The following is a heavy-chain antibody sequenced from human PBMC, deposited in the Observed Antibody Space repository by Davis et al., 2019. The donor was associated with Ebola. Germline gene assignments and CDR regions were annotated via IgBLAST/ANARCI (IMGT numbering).Heavy chain of an antibody. D-gene: IGHD5-12*01. CDR3: ATHRYSGYDWALEY. J-gene: IGHJ4*02. CDR2: ITWNGGST. V-gene: IGHV3-20*01. CDR1: GFTFAVYD. Sequence: PGGSLRLSCAASGFTFAVYDMSWVRQAPGQGLEWVSGITWNGGSTGYADSVKGRFTISRDNAKNSLYLQMNSLRAEDTALYHCATHRYSGYDWALEYWGQGTLVTVSS.